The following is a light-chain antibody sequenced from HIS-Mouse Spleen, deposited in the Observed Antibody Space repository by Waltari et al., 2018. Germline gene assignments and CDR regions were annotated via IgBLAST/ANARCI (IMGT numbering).Light chain of an antibody. Sequence: QSALTQPRSVSGSPGQSVTISCTGTSSDVGGYNYVSWYQQHPGKAPKLLIYDVSKRPSGGRDRFSGSKSGNTASLTISGLQAEDEADYYCCSYAGSYSYVFGTGTKVTVL. CDR2: DVS. J-gene: IGLJ1*01. CDR3: CSYAGSYSYV. CDR1: SSDVGGYNY. V-gene: IGLV2-11*01.